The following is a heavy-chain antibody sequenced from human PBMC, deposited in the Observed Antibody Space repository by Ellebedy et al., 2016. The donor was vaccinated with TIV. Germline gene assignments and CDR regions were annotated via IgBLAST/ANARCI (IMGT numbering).Heavy chain of an antibody. CDR1: GESFSGYY. J-gene: IGHJ4*02. D-gene: IGHD6-13*01. CDR3: ARGIAAAKSVFDY. Sequence: MPSETLSLTCAVYGESFSGYYWSWIRQPPGKGLEWIGEINHSGSTNYNPSLKSRVTISVDKSKNQFSLKLSSVTAADTAVYYCARGIAAAKSVFDYWGQGTLVTVSS. CDR2: INHSGST. V-gene: IGHV4-34*01.